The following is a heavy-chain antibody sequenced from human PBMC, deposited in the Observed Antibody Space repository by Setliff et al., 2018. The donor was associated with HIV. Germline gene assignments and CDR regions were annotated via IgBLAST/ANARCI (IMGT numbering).Heavy chain of an antibody. J-gene: IGHJ3*01. CDR2: ISNSSRYY. D-gene: IGHD3-10*01. CDR1: GFTFNNYA. Sequence: PGGSLRLSCAASGFTFNNYAMIWVRQAPGKGPEWVASISNSSRYYWVKARYGDSVRGRFTISGDYAKNSVYLQMNSLRVEDSAVYYCAREVLRGGDDAFGLWGRGTVVTVSS. V-gene: IGHV3-21*01. CDR3: AREVLRGGDDAFGL.